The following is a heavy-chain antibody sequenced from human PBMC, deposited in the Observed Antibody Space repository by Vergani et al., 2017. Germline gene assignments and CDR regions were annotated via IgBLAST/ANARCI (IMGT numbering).Heavy chain of an antibody. CDR2: IHYSENT. J-gene: IGHJ5*02. CDR3: ASDTHSGQRADR. Sequence: QVQLQESGPGLVKSSETLSLTCSVSFVSIRNLYCNWIRQPPGKGLEWIGSIHYSENTNYNPSLKTRVNISVDTSKNQFSLTLTSVTAADTAVYYCASDTHSGQRADRWGQGSLVTVTS. V-gene: IGHV4-59*11. CDR1: FVSIRNLY. D-gene: IGHD6-19*01.